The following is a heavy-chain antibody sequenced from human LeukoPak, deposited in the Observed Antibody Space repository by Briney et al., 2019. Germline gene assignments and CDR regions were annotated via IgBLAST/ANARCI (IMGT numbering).Heavy chain of an antibody. J-gene: IGHJ4*02. Sequence: GGSLRLSCSASGFTFSDYYMSWSRQAPGQGQGRVSYSSSSGSTISYADSVMSRFTISRDNAKNSLYLQMNSLRAEDTAVYYCARARTYYYGSGSYYSDYWGQGTLVTVSS. CDR3: ARARTYYYGSGSYYSDY. CDR2: SSSSGSTI. D-gene: IGHD3-10*01. CDR1: GFTFSDYY. V-gene: IGHV3-11*01.